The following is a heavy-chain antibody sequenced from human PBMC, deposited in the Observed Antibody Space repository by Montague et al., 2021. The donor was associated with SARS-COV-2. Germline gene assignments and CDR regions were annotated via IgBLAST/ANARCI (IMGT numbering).Heavy chain of an antibody. Sequence: SETLSLTCAVSGGSISSSNWWNWVRQSPGKGLEWIGEISHSGRTNYNPSLKSRVTISVDNSKNQFSLNLTSLTAADTALYYCSRHPQQLVLRYWYFGLWGRGTLVTVSS. CDR1: GGSISSSNW. CDR3: SRHPQQLVLRYWYFGL. D-gene: IGHD6-13*01. CDR2: ISHSGRT. J-gene: IGHJ2*01. V-gene: IGHV4-4*02.